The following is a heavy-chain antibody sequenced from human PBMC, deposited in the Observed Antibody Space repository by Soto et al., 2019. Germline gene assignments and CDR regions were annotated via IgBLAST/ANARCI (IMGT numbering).Heavy chain of an antibody. CDR1: GGSISSGDYY. CDR2: IYYSGST. CDR3: ARDAPSLIVATLHNSFDF. D-gene: IGHD5-12*01. Sequence: TSETLSLTCTVSGGSISSGDYYWSWIRQPPGKGLEWIGYIYYSGSTYYNPSLKSRVTISVDTSKNQFSLKLSSVTAADTAVYYCARDAPSLIVATLHNSFDFWGPGTLVTVSS. J-gene: IGHJ5*01. V-gene: IGHV4-30-4*01.